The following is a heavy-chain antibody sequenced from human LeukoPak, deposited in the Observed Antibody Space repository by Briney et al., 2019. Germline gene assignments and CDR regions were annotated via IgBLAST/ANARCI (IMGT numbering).Heavy chain of an antibody. J-gene: IGHJ4*02. CDR2: INAGNGNT. CDR3: ARGRLGGHFNWMPSPPDY. CDR1: GYTFTSYA. V-gene: IGHV1-3*01. D-gene: IGHD3-9*01. Sequence: ASVKVSCKASGYTFTSYAMHWVRRAPGQRLEWMGWINAGNGNTKYSQKFQGRVTITRDTSASTAYMELSGLRSEDTAVYYCARGRLGGHFNWMPSPPDYWGQGTLVTVSS.